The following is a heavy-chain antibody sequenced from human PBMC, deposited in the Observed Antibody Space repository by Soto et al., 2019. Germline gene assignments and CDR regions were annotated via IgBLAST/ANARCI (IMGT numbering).Heavy chain of an antibody. Sequence: PSETLSLTCAVYGGSFSGYSWNWIRQPPGKGLEWIGEINHSGSTNYNPSLKSRVTISLDTSKNQFSLRLTSLTAADTAVYFCARAPKLVAMGRPFDYWGQGILVTVSS. J-gene: IGHJ4*02. CDR1: GGSFSGYS. CDR3: ARAPKLVAMGRPFDY. CDR2: INHSGST. V-gene: IGHV4-34*01. D-gene: IGHD5-12*01.